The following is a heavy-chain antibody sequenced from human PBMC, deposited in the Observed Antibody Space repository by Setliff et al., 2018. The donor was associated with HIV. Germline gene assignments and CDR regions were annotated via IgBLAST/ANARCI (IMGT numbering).Heavy chain of an antibody. J-gene: IGHJ3*01. D-gene: IGHD2-2*01. Sequence: PSETLSLTCAVYGESFSPYYRNWIRQSPGKGLEWIGEISHSGSSNYSPSLESRLTISVDTSKNQVSLKLNSVTAADSAVYYCVRGRGPMHGDAFDVWGRGTMVTVSS. CDR3: VRGRGPMHGDAFDV. CDR2: ISHSGSS. CDR1: GESFSPYY. V-gene: IGHV4-34*01.